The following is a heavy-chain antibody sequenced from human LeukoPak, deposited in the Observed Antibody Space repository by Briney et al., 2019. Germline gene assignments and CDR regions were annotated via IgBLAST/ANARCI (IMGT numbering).Heavy chain of an antibody. V-gene: IGHV5-51*01. CDR1: GYSFSSYW. CDR2: IYPGDSDT. Sequence: GESLKISCKGSGYSFSSYWIAWVRQMPGKGLEWMGIIYPGDSDTRYSPSFQGQVTISADKSINTAYLQWSSLKTSDTAMYYCARSRLNSDYWGQGTLVTVSS. J-gene: IGHJ4*02. CDR3: ARSRLNSDY.